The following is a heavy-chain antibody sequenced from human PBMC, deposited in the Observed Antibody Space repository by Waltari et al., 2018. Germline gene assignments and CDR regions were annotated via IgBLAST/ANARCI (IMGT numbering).Heavy chain of an antibody. CDR2: MSASSAAI. V-gene: IGHV3-48*01. Sequence: EVQLVESGGGLVQPGGSLRLSCAGSGFTFGVHSMPWIRQAQGKGREWVSYMSASSAAIYYADSVKGRFTISRDNAKNLLFLQMSNLGAEDMAVYYCATEPAPGAGINYWGQGILVTVSS. CDR3: ATEPAPGAGINY. J-gene: IGHJ4*02. CDR1: GFTFGVHS. D-gene: IGHD6-19*01.